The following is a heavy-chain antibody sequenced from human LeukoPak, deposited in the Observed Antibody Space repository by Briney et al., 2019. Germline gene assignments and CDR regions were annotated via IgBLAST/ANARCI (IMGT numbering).Heavy chain of an antibody. CDR1: GGSISSSSYY. Sequence: PSETLSLTCTVSGGSISSSSYYWGWIRQPPGKGLEWIGSIYYSGSTYYNPSLKSRVTISVDTSKNQFSLKLSSVTAADTAVYYCASMYGSGSYIVDYWSQGTLVTVSS. V-gene: IGHV4-39*07. CDR2: IYYSGST. J-gene: IGHJ4*02. CDR3: ASMYGSGSYIVDY. D-gene: IGHD3-10*01.